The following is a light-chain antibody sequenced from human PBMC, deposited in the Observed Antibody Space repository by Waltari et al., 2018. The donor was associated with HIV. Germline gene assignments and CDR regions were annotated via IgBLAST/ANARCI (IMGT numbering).Light chain of an antibody. CDR3: QQSSNWLYT. V-gene: IGKV3-11*01. J-gene: IGKJ2*01. Sequence: ERLFTQSPAPLSCSPVEGASLSCTSSHSVSSHLAWYQHKTGQTPTLLIYEASKMATGIPARFSVSGSGTDFTLTISSLEPDDFAVYYCQQSSNWLYTFGQGTKLEIK. CDR1: HSVSSH. CDR2: EAS.